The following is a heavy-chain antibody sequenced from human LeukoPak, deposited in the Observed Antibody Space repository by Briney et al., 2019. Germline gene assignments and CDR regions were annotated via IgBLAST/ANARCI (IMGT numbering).Heavy chain of an antibody. J-gene: IGHJ5*02. D-gene: IGHD3-10*01. CDR2: ISYDGSNK. CDR3: AKLALGELFTGWFDP. V-gene: IGHV3-30*18. CDR1: GFTFSSYW. Sequence: GGSLRLSCVASGFTFSSYWMTWVRQAPGKGLEWVAVISYDGSNKYYADSVKGRFTISRDNSKNTLYLQMNSLRAEDTAVYYCAKLALGELFTGWFDPWGQGTLVTVSS.